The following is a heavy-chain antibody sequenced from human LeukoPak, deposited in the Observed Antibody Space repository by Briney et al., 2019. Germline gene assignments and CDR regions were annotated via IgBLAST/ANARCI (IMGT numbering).Heavy chain of an antibody. D-gene: IGHD1-26*01. CDR3: ARGGATRRPFDI. J-gene: IGHJ3*02. Sequence: ASVKVSCKASGYTFTSYGISWVRQAPGQGLERMGWINPNSGGTNYAQKFQGRVTMTRDTSISTAYMELSRLRSDDTAVYYCARGGATRRPFDIWGQGTMVTVSS. CDR1: GYTFTSYG. CDR2: INPNSGGT. V-gene: IGHV1-2*02.